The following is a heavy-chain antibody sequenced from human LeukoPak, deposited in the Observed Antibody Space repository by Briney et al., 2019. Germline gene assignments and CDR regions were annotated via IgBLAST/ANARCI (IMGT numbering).Heavy chain of an antibody. J-gene: IGHJ4*02. Sequence: SGPTLVKPTQTLTLTCTFSGFSLTTVGLGVGWIRQPPGKALEWLGVIHWNGNQRYSPSLKNRLTITKDSSKNQVVLTMTNMDPVDTATYYCARRSGYSSRSDYWGQGTLVTVSS. CDR1: GFSLTTVGLG. CDR2: IHWNGNQ. D-gene: IGHD5-18*01. CDR3: ARRSGYSSRSDY. V-gene: IGHV2-5*01.